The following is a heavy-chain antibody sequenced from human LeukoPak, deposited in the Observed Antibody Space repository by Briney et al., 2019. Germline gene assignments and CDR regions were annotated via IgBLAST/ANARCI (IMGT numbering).Heavy chain of an antibody. CDR3: ARALGALGDVVPAAMDY. J-gene: IGHJ4*02. CDR2: IWYDGSNK. Sequence: GGSLRLSCAASGFTFSSYGMHWVRQAPGKGLEWVAVIWYDGSNKYYADSVKGRFTISRDNSKNTLYLQMNSLRAEDTAVYYCARALGALGDVVPAAMDYWGQGTLVTVSS. D-gene: IGHD2-2*01. V-gene: IGHV3-33*01. CDR1: GFTFSSYG.